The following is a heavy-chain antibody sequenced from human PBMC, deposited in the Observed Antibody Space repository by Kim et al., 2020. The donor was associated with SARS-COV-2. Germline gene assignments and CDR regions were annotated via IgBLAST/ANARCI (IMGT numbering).Heavy chain of an antibody. CDR1: GFTFSSYA. D-gene: IGHD3-16*01. J-gene: IGHJ4*01. V-gene: IGHV3-33*06. Sequence: GRSLRLSCAASGFTFSSYAMHWVRQAPGKGLEWVAVIWYDGSNKYYADSVKGRFTISRDNSKNTLYLQMNSLRAEDTAVYYCAKAAQVWGELWPVDYWG. CDR3: AKAAQVWGELWPVDY. CDR2: IWYDGSNK.